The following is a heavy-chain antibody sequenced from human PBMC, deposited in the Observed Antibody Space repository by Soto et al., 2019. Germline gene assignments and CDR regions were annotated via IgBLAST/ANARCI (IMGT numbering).Heavy chain of an antibody. J-gene: IGHJ2*01. Sequence: QVQLVQSGAEVKKPGASMRVSCKASGYTFSTYYLHWVRQAPGQGLEWMGIVTPSGGSTSYAQKFQGRVTMTRDTSTSTVYMELSSLRSEVTAIYYCARSDDYWYFDLWGRGTLVTVSS. CDR2: VTPSGGST. V-gene: IGHV1-46*03. CDR1: GYTFSTYY. CDR3: ARSDDYWYFDL.